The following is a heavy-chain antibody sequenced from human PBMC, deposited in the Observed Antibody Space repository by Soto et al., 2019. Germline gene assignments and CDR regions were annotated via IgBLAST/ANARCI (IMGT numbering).Heavy chain of an antibody. CDR1: GFTFSSYA. V-gene: IGHV3-23*01. CDR3: AKWVYYASALYGLAV. J-gene: IGHJ6*02. D-gene: IGHD3-10*01. CDR2: ISGSGGST. Sequence: GGSLRLSCAASGFTFSSYAMSWVRQAPGKGLEWVSAISGSGGSTYDADSVTGRFTISRDNSKNTLYLQMNSLRAEDTAVYYCAKWVYYASALYGLAVWGQGTTVTVSS.